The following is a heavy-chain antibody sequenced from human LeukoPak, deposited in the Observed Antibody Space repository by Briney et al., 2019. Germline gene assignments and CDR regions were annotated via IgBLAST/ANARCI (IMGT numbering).Heavy chain of an antibody. V-gene: IGHV3-30*04. CDR1: GFTFCTYA. J-gene: IGHJ4*01. CDR2: ILSDGSIQ. Sequence: SGGSLRLSCAASGFTFCTYAMHWVRQAPGKGLEWVAVILSDGSIQNTADSVRGRFIISRDNSKNTLFLQMYRLRTEDTAVYYCARGAILGGYNLIDDWGQGTLVTVSS. D-gene: IGHD1-26*01. CDR3: ARGAILGGYNLIDD.